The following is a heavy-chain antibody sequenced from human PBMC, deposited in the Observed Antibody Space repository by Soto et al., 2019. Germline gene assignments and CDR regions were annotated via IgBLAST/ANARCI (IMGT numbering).Heavy chain of an antibody. CDR2: IYPGDSDT. CDR1: GYSFTSYW. J-gene: IGHJ6*02. D-gene: IGHD6-13*01. Sequence: GESLKISCKGSGYSFTSYWIGWVRQMPGKGLEWMGIIYPGDSDTRYSPSFQGQVTISADKSISTAYLQWSSLKASDTAMYYCARQPTRASSCWYGGSLGYYGMDVWGQGTTVTVSS. V-gene: IGHV5-51*01. CDR3: ARQPTRASSCWYGGSLGYYGMDV.